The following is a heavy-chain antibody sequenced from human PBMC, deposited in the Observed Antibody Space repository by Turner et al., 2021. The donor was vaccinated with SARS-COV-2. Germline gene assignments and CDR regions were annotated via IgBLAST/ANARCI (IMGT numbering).Heavy chain of an antibody. Sequence: EGQLLESRGGLVQPVGSLRLSCAASGSTFSSYVMSWVRQAPGKGVEWVSGISGSGSSTYYADTVKGRFTISRDNSKNTLYLQMNSLRAEDTAVYYCAKAQLGYYLGVDYWGQGTLVTVSS. CDR1: GSTFSSYV. V-gene: IGHV3-23*01. J-gene: IGHJ4*02. CDR3: AKAQLGYYLGVDY. D-gene: IGHD3-3*01. CDR2: ISGSGSST.